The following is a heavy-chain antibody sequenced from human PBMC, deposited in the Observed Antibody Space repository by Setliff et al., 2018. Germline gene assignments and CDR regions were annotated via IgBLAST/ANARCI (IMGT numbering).Heavy chain of an antibody. J-gene: IGHJ6*02. CDR1: GYTFISYD. V-gene: IGHV1-18*01. CDR2: ISIDDDKT. Sequence: ASVKVSCKASGYTFISYDISWVRQAPGQGLEWMGWISIDDDKTKYAQKFQGRVTMTADTSTSTAYMELSSLRSEDTAVYYCARNYDSSGYSKSHLGYYYYGMDVWGQGTTVTVSS. CDR3: ARNYDSSGYSKSHLGYYYYGMDV. D-gene: IGHD3-22*01.